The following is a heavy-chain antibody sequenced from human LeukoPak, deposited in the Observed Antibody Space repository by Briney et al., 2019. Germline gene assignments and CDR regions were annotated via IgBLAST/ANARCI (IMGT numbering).Heavy chain of an antibody. Sequence: GASVKVSCKASGGTFSSYAISWVRQAPGQGLEWMGGIIPIFGTANYAQKFQGRVTITADKSTSTAYMELSSLRSEDTAVYYCARDHGGGYDSSGYSNPWGQGTLVTVSS. CDR2: IIPIFGTA. V-gene: IGHV1-69*06. CDR1: GGTFSSYA. D-gene: IGHD3-22*01. J-gene: IGHJ4*02. CDR3: ARDHGGGYDSSGYSNP.